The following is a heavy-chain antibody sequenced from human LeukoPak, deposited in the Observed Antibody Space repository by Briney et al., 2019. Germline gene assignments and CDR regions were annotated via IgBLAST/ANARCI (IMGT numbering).Heavy chain of an antibody. CDR2: INHSGSI. D-gene: IGHD2-2*02. CDR1: GGSFSGYY. CDR3: ARIGCSSTSCYTHYSDY. Sequence: SETLSLTCAVYGGSFSGYYWSWIRQPPGKGLEWIGEINHSGSINYNPSLKSRVTISVDTSKNQFSLKLSSVTAADTAVYYCARIGCSSTSCYTHYSDYWGQGTLVTVSS. V-gene: IGHV4-34*01. J-gene: IGHJ4*02.